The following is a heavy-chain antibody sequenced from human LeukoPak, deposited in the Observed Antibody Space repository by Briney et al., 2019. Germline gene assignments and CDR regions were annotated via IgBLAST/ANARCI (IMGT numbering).Heavy chain of an antibody. D-gene: IGHD2-15*01. CDR1: GFTFSSHD. CDR2: ITTASTSYI. Sequence: GGSLRLSCAASGFTFSSHDMNWVRQAPGKGLEWLSSITTASTSYIYYAASVKGRFTISRDDAKNSLYLQMDSLRAEDTAVYYCARDYGGPHYFDYWGQGTLVTVSS. CDR3: ARDYGGPHYFDY. J-gene: IGHJ4*02. V-gene: IGHV3-21*01.